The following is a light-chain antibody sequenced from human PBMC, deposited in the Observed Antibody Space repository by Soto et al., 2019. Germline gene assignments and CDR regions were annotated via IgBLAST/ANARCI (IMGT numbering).Light chain of an antibody. CDR1: RSNIGANFD. CDR3: PTYDSSLSGSV. Sequence: QSVLTQPPSVSGAPGQRVTISCTGSRSNIGANFDVHWYQHLPGTSPKLLIYADNIRPSGVPDRFSGSESGASASLAITGLQADDEADYYCPTYDSSLSGSVFGGGTKLTVL. V-gene: IGLV1-40*01. CDR2: ADN. J-gene: IGLJ3*02.